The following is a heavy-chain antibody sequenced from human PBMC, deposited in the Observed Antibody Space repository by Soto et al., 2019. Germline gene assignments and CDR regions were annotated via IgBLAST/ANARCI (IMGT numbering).Heavy chain of an antibody. CDR1: GYTFTSYG. CDR3: ARVGLGILGVVYGMDV. Sequence: ASVNVSCKASGYTFTSYGISWVRQAPGQGLEWMGWISAYNGNTNYAQKLQGRVTMTTDTSTSTAYMELRSLRSDDTAVYYCARVGLGILGVVYGMDVWGQGTKVTVSS. D-gene: IGHD3-3*01. V-gene: IGHV1-18*01. J-gene: IGHJ6*02. CDR2: ISAYNGNT.